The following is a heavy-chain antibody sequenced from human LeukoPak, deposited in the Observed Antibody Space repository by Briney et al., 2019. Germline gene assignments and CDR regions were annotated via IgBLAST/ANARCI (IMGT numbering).Heavy chain of an antibody. CDR3: ARASGDSDWGDTFDL. CDR2: ISGSSGST. V-gene: IGHV3-23*01. J-gene: IGHJ3*01. Sequence: PGGSLRLSCAASGFTFSSYDMSWVRQAPGKGLEWVSAISGSSGSTYYADSVKGRFTNSRDNSKNTPYLQMNSLRAEDTAVYYCARASGDSDWGDTFDLWGQGTMVTVSS. D-gene: IGHD4-17*01. CDR1: GFTFSSYD.